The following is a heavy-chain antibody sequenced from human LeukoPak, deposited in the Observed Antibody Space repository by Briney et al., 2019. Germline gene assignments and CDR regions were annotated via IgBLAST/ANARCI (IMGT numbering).Heavy chain of an antibody. V-gene: IGHV3-21*04. D-gene: IGHD2-21*02. CDR2: ISGSSSYI. J-gene: IGHJ4*02. CDR3: ARAQTYGDSRLLLDY. Sequence: GGSLRLSCAASGFTFSSYSMNWVRQAPGKGLEWVSSISGSSSYINYADSVKGRFTISRDNAKNSLYLQMSSLRVEDTALYYCARAQTYGDSRLLLDYWGQGTLVTVSS. CDR1: GFTFSSYS.